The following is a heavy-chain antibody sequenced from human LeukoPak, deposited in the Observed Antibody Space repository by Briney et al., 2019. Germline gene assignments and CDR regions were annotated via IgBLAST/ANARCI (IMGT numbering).Heavy chain of an antibody. CDR3: ARAIAVAGTGYFDY. CDR1: GYSISSGYY. D-gene: IGHD6-19*01. V-gene: IGHV4-38-2*01. Sequence: SETLSLTCAVSGYSISSGYYWGWIRQPPGKGLEWIGSIYHSGSTYYNPSLKSRVTISVDTSKNQFSPKLSSVTAADTAVYYCARAIAVAGTGYFDYWGQGTLVTVSS. J-gene: IGHJ4*02. CDR2: IYHSGST.